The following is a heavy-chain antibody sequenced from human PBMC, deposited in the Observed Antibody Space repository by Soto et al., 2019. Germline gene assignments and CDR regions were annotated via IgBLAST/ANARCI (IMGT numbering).Heavy chain of an antibody. J-gene: IGHJ4*02. CDR3: AACIGGCYYGFEY. CDR1: GGSFSCYY. CDR2: INHSGST. Sequence: SETLSLTCAVYGGSFSCYYWSWIRQSPGKGLEWIGEINHSGSTNYNPSLKSRVTISVDTSKNQFSLKLSSVTAADTSVYYCAACIGGCYYGFEYWGQGTLVTVYS. D-gene: IGHD2-15*01. V-gene: IGHV4-34*01.